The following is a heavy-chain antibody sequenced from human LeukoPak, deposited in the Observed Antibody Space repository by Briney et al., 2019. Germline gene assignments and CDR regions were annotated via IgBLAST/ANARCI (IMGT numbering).Heavy chain of an antibody. D-gene: IGHD2-21*01. V-gene: IGHV3-21*01. CDR3: ARVRARLRLNDAFDI. Sequence: AGGSLRLSCAASGFTFSSYSMTWVRQAPGKGLEWVSSISSSSSYIYYADSVKGRFTISRDNAKNSLYLQMNSLRAEDTAVYYCARVRARLRLNDAFDIWGQGTMLTVSS. J-gene: IGHJ3*02. CDR2: ISSSSSYI. CDR1: GFTFSSYS.